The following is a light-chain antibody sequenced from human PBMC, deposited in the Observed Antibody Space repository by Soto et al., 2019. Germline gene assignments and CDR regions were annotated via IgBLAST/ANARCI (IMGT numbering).Light chain of an antibody. Sequence: DIQMTQSPSTLSASVGDRVTITCRASQSITTWLAWYQQKPGKAPKLLIYDASSLESGVLSRFSGSGSGTEFTLTISSLQPDDFATYYCQQYNRYLFTFGPGTKVDIK. CDR2: DAS. CDR1: QSITTW. V-gene: IGKV1-5*01. CDR3: QQYNRYLFT. J-gene: IGKJ3*01.